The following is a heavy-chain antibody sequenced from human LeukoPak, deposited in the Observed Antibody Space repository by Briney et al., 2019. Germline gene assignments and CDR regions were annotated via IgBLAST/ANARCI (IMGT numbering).Heavy chain of an antibody. CDR2: ISVSGTTI. CDR3: ARALGSGWYYFDY. CDR1: GFTFSSYA. J-gene: IGHJ4*02. D-gene: IGHD6-19*01. Sequence: GGSLRLSCAASGFTFSSYAMSWARQAPGKGLEWVSAISVSGTTIYYADSVKGRFTISRDNAKNSLYLQMNSLRAEDTAVYYCARALGSGWYYFDYWGQGTLVTVSS. V-gene: IGHV3-23*01.